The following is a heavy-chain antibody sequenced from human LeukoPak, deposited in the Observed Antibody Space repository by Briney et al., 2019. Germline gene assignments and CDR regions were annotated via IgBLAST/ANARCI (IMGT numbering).Heavy chain of an antibody. V-gene: IGHV3-66*01. CDR3: AREIPVAYSGSPLDY. CDR2: IFSGGST. CDR1: GFTVSNNY. D-gene: IGHD1-26*01. Sequence: PGGSLRLSCAASGFTVSNNYMSWVRQAPGKGLEWVSVIFSGGSTYYADSVKGRFSISRDNSKNTLYLQMNSLRAEDTAVYYCAREIPVAYSGSPLDYWGQGTLVTVSS. J-gene: IGHJ4*02.